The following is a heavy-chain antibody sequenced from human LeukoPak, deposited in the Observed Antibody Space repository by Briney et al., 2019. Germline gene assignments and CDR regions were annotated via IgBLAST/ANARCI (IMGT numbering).Heavy chain of an antibody. CDR1: GFTFDDYA. D-gene: IGHD2-15*01. CDR3: ASSGIVVLGATYGSAFDY. CDR2: ISWDGGST. Sequence: PGGSLRLSCAASGFTFDDYAMHWVCQAPGKGLEWVSLISWDGGSTYYADSVKGRFTISRDNAKNSLYLQMNSLRAEDTAVYYCASSGIVVLGATYGSAFDYWGQGTLVTVSS. J-gene: IGHJ4*02. V-gene: IGHV3-43D*03.